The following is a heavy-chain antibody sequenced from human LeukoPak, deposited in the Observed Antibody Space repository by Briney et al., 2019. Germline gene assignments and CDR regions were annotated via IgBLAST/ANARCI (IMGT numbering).Heavy chain of an antibody. V-gene: IGHV4-59*01. D-gene: IGHD3-3*02. Sequence: MSSQTLSLTCTVSGGSISTYYWSWIRQPPGKGLEWIGYFYYNGNTNYSPSLKSRVVISADTSQNQLSLMVRSVTAADTALYYCARELGSAFDIWGQGIMVIVSS. J-gene: IGHJ3*02. CDR2: FYYNGNT. CDR3: ARELGSAFDI. CDR1: GGSISTYY.